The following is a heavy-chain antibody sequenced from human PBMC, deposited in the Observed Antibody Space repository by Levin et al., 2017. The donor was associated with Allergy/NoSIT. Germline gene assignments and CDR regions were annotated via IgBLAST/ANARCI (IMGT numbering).Heavy chain of an antibody. V-gene: IGHV4-4*02. J-gene: IGHJ4*02. CDR3: AREEHYSSGWYDY. D-gene: IGHD6-19*01. CDR2: IYHSGST. CDR1: GGSIRSSNW. Sequence: SETLSLTCAVSGGSIRSSNWWSWVRQPPGKGLEWIGEIYHSGSTNYNPSLKSRVTISVDKSKNQFSLMLSSVTAADTAVYYCAREEHYSSGWYDYWGQGTLVTVSS.